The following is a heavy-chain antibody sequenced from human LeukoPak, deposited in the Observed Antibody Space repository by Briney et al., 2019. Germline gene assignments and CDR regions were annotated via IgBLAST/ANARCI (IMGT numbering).Heavy chain of an antibody. CDR2: INPNSGGT. CDR3: ARALAYTGSYPYYFDY. Sequence: ASVKVSCKASGYTFTGYYMHWVRQAPGQGLEWMGWINPNSGGTNYAQKFQGRVTMTRDTSISTAYMELTSLRSDDTAVYYCARALAYTGSYPYYFDYWGQGTLVTVSS. D-gene: IGHD1-26*01. V-gene: IGHV1-2*02. J-gene: IGHJ4*02. CDR1: GYTFTGYY.